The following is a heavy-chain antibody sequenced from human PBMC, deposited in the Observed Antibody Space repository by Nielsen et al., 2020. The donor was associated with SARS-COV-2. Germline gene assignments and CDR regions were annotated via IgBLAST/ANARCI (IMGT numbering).Heavy chain of an antibody. Sequence: SETLSLTCAVYGGSFSGYYWSWIRQPPGKGLEWIGEINHSGSTNYNPSLKSRVTISVDTSKNQFSLKLSSVTAADTAVYYCARVPRGSSSWYKTNNWFDPWGQGTLVTASS. V-gene: IGHV4-34*01. CDR3: ARVPRGSSSWYKTNNWFDP. D-gene: IGHD6-13*01. CDR2: INHSGST. J-gene: IGHJ5*02. CDR1: GGSFSGYY.